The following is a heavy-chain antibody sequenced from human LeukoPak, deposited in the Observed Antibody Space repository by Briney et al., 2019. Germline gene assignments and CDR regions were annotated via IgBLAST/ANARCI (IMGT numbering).Heavy chain of an antibody. J-gene: IGHJ4*02. CDR3: ARLSYFEVTHSFDY. Sequence: GESLKISCEASGYTFTNDWIGWVRQVPGKGLEWMGIVHPGHSTTTYSPSFEGQVTISADGSVNIAYLQWRSLKDSDTAIYYCARLSYFEVTHSFDYWAREPWSPSPQ. CDR1: GYTFTNDW. D-gene: IGHD1-26*01. CDR2: VHPGHSTT. V-gene: IGHV5-51*01.